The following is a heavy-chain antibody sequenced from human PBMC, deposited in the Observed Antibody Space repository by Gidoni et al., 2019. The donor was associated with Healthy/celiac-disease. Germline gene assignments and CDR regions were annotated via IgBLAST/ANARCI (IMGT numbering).Heavy chain of an antibody. V-gene: IGHV2-5*01. Sequence: QITLKESGPTLVKPTQTLTLTCTFSGFSLSTSGVGVGWIRQPPGKALEWLALIYWNDDKRYSPSLKSRVTITKDTSKNQVVLTMTNMDPVDTATYYCALTGYYAGFDYWGQGTLVTVSS. J-gene: IGHJ4*02. D-gene: IGHD3-9*01. CDR2: IYWNDDK. CDR1: GFSLSTSGVG. CDR3: ALTGYYAGFDY.